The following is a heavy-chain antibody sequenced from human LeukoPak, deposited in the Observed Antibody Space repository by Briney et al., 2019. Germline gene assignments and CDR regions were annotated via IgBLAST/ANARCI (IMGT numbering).Heavy chain of an antibody. V-gene: IGHV3-23*01. CDR2: ISGSGGST. J-gene: IGHJ6*03. D-gene: IGHD6-19*01. CDR3: ATQWRDYYYYYYMDV. Sequence: PGGSLRLSCAASGFTFSSYSMNWVRQAPGKGLEWVSAISGSGGSTYYADSVKGRFTISRDNSKNTLYLQMNSLRAEDTAVYYCATQWRDYYYYYYMDVWGKGTTVTVSS. CDR1: GFTFSSYS.